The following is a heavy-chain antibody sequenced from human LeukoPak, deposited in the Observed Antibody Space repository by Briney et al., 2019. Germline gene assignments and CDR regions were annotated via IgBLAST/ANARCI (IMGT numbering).Heavy chain of an antibody. D-gene: IGHD3-10*01. CDR3: ARSYYGSQGNFDY. J-gene: IGHJ4*02. CDR1: GFTFGDYA. CDR2: IRSKAYGGTT. V-gene: IGHV3-49*04. Sequence: PGGSLRLSCTASGFTFGDYAMSWVRQAPGKGLEWVGFIRSKAYGGTTEYAASVKGRFTISRDDSKSIAYLQMNSLKTEDTAVYYCARSYYGSQGNFDYWGQGTLVTVSS.